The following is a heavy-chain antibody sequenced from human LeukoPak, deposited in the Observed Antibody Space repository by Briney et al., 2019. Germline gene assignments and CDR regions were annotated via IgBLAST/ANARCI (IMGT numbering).Heavy chain of an antibody. V-gene: IGHV1-46*03. CDR3: ARTPLAGGTGWLDP. CDR2: INPSGGST. J-gene: IGHJ5*02. Sequence: ASVKVSCRASGYTFTSYYMHWVRQAPGQGLEWMGIINPSGGSTNYAQKFQGRVTMTRDTSTRTVYMELSSLRSEDTAVYYCARTPLAGGTGWLDPWGQGTLVTVSS. D-gene: IGHD1-26*01. CDR1: GYTFTSYY.